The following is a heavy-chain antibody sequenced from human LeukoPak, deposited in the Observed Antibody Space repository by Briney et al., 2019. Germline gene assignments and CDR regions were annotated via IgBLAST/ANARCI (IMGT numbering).Heavy chain of an antibody. V-gene: IGHV4-30-2*01. J-gene: IGHJ3*02. CDR1: GGSISSGGYY. D-gene: IGHD3-10*01. CDR3: ARARTGYAFDI. Sequence: PSETLSLTCTASGGSISSGGYYWSWIRQPPGKGLEWIGYIYHSGSTYYNPSLKSRVTISVDRSKNQFSLKLSSVTAADTAVYYCARARTGYAFDIWGQGTMVTVSS. CDR2: IYHSGST.